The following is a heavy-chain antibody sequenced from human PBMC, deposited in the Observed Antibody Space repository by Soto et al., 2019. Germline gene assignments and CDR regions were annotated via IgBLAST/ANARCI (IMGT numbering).Heavy chain of an antibody. CDR2: MSPSGSGI. CDR1: GFTFTDHY. Sequence: QVRLVESGGGLVKPGGSLRLSCVASGFTFTDHYMSWIRQAPGKGLEWIAYMSPSGSGISYADSAKGRFTISRDNARNTVYLQMNTLRAEYTAVYYCARTASLVDYWGQGTLVTVSS. J-gene: IGHJ4*02. CDR3: ARTASLVDY. V-gene: IGHV3-11*01.